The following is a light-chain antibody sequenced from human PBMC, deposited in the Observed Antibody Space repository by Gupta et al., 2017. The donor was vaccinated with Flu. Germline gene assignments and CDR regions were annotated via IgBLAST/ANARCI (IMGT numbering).Light chain of an antibody. V-gene: IGLV10-54*04. CDR2: KNN. Sequence: TATITCTGNSDNVGNHGVSWYQQHPGTPPKVLIYKNNKRPSGMPERFSASKSGTTASLSITGLQPGDEADYDCGAWDTSLSSVVFGGGTKLTVL. CDR1: SDNVGNHG. CDR3: GAWDTSLSSVV. J-gene: IGLJ3*02.